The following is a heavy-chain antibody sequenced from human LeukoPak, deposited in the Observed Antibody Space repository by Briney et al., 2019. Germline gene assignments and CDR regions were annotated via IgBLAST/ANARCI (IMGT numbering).Heavy chain of an antibody. CDR1: GGSISSYY. D-gene: IGHD6-13*01. V-gene: IGHV4-59*01. CDR3: ARGAAAGTEYNWFDH. J-gene: IGHJ5*02. Sequence: PSETLSLTCTGSGGSISSYYWSWIRQPPGKGLEWIGYIYYSGSTNYNPSLKSRVTISVDTSKNQFSLKLSSVTAADTAVYDCARGAAAGTEYNWFDHWGQGTLVTVSS. CDR2: IYYSGST.